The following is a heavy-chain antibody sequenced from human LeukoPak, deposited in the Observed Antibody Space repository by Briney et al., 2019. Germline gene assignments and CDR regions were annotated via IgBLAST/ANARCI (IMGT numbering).Heavy chain of an antibody. CDR1: GFTFDDYA. CDR3: AKDPMVRGVIIRLNYFDY. D-gene: IGHD3-10*01. CDR2: ISWNSGSI. J-gene: IGHJ4*02. Sequence: GGSLRLSCAASGFTFDDYAMHWVRQAPGKGLEWVSGISWNSGSIGYADSVKGRFTISRDNAKNSLYLQMNSLRAEDTALYYCAKDPMVRGVIIRLNYFDYWGQGTLVTVSS. V-gene: IGHV3-9*01.